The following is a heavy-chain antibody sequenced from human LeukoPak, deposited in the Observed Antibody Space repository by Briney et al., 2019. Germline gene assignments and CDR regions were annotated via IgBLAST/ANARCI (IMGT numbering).Heavy chain of an antibody. CDR2: ISYDGSNK. CDR3: AKERYYYGSGSAPLDY. CDR1: GFTFSSYG. D-gene: IGHD3-10*01. J-gene: IGHJ4*02. V-gene: IGHV3-30*18. Sequence: PGGSLRLSCAASGFTFSSYGMHWVRQAPGKGLEWVAVISYDGSNKYYADSVKGRFTISRDNSKNTLYLQMNSLRAEDTAVYYCAKERYYYGSGSAPLDYWGQETLVTVSS.